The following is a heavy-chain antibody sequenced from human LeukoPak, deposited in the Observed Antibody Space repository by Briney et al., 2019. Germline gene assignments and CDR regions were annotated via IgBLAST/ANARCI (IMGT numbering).Heavy chain of an antibody. CDR3: ARLRGGQRWLQLPYYFDY. V-gene: IGHV4-39*01. CDR1: GGSISSSSYY. J-gene: IGHJ4*02. Sequence: SETLSLTCTVSGGSISSSSYYWGWIRQPPGKGLEWIGSIYYSGSTYYNPSLKSRVTISVDTSKNQFSLKLSSVTAAVTAVYYCARLRGGQRWLQLPYYFDYWGQGTLVTVSS. CDR2: IYYSGST. D-gene: IGHD5-24*01.